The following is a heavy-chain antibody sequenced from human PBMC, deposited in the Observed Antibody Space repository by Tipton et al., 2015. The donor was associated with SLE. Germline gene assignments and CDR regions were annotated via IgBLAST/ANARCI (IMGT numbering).Heavy chain of an antibody. J-gene: IGHJ4*02. CDR1: GGSFSGYY. V-gene: IGHV4-34*01. CDR2: INHSGST. CDR3: AKEKGSAQYYFDY. Sequence: TLSLTCAVYGGSFSGYYWSWIRQPPGKGLEWIGEINHSGSTNYNPSLKSRVTISVDTPKNQFSLKLTSVTAADTAVYYCAKEKGSAQYYFDYWGQGTLVTVSS. D-gene: IGHD6-19*01.